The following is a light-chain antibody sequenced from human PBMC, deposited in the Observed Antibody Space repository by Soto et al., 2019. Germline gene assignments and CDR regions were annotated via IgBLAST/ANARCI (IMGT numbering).Light chain of an antibody. Sequence: DIQMTQSPSTLSASVGDRVTITCRASQSISNWLAWYQKKPGKAPKILIYDASRLESGVPSRFSGSGSGTEFTLTISSLQPDDFATYYCQKYSSYLTWTFGQGTKVEIK. J-gene: IGKJ1*01. CDR2: DAS. CDR3: QKYSSYLTWT. V-gene: IGKV1-5*01. CDR1: QSISNW.